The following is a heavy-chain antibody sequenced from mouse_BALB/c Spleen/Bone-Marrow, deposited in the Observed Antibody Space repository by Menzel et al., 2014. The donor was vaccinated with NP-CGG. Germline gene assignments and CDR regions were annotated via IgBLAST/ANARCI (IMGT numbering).Heavy chain of an antibody. Sequence: VMLVESGPGLVAPSQSLSITCTVSGFSLTSYGVHWVRQPPGKGLEWLGVIWAGGSTNYNSALMSRLSTSKDNSKSQVFLKMNSLQTDDTAMYYCARAQLGCFAYWGQGTLVTVSA. CDR1: GFSLTSYG. CDR2: IWAGGST. J-gene: IGHJ3*01. CDR3: ARAQLGCFAY. D-gene: IGHD4-1*02. V-gene: IGHV2-9*02.